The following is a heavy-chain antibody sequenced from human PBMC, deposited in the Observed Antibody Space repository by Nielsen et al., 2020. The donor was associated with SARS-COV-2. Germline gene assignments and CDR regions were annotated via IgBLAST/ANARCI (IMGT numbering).Heavy chain of an antibody. J-gene: IGHJ6*03. Sequence: WIRQPPGKGLEWIGEISHGGSTNYKPSLKSRVTISVDRSKNQFSLKMRSVTAADTAVYYCVRYCSSTSCPRYYYYYYMDVWGKGTTVTVSS. V-gene: IGHV4-34*01. CDR3: VRYCSSTSCPRYYYYYYMDV. D-gene: IGHD2-2*01. CDR2: ISHGGST.